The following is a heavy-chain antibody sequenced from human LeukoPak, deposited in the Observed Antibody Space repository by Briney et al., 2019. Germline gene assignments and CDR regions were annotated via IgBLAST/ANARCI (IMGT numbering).Heavy chain of an antibody. CDR3: AKDYLGQLVMFDI. D-gene: IGHD6-13*01. CDR2: VTGSGDKT. V-gene: IGHV3-23*01. CDR1: GFTFGSSA. Sequence: PGGSLRLSCAASGFTFGSSAMTWVRQAPGKGLEWVSGVTGSGDKTWYADSVKGRFTVSRDNSKDTLYLQMNSLRAEDTAVYYCAKDYLGQLVMFDIWGQGTMVTVSS. J-gene: IGHJ3*02.